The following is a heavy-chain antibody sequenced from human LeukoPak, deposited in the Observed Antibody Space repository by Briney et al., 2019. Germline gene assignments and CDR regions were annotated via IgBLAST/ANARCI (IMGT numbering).Heavy chain of an antibody. D-gene: IGHD3-10*01. CDR3: AKSAAGVNWFDP. Sequence: GGSLRLSCAASGFTFSSYGMHWVRQASGKGLEWVAVISYDGSNKYYADSVKGRFTISRDNSKNTLYLQMNSLRAEDTAVYYCAKSAAGVNWFDPWGQGTLVTVSS. J-gene: IGHJ5*02. CDR1: GFTFSSYG. V-gene: IGHV3-30*18. CDR2: ISYDGSNK.